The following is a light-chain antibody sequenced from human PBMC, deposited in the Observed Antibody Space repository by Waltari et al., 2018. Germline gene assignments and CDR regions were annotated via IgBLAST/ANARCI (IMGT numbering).Light chain of an antibody. J-gene: IGKJ1*01. CDR2: GAS. CDR1: QTVSSSY. V-gene: IGKV3-20*01. CDR3: QQYATSPWT. Sequence: DIVLTQSPGTLSLSPGERATLSCRASQTVSSSYLAWYQQKPGQAPRLRIYGASRRATGIPDKVSGSGSGTDFTLTISRLEPEDYAVYYCQQYATSPWTFGQGTKVEIK.